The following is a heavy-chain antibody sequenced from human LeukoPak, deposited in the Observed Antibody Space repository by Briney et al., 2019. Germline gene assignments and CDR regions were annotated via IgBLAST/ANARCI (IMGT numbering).Heavy chain of an antibody. D-gene: IGHD5-12*01. Sequence: PGGSLRLSCAASGFTFSSYAMHWVRQAPGKGLEWVAVISYDGSNKYYADSVKGRFTISRDNSKNTLYLQMNSLRAEDTAVYYCAGERGSSGYDPGHYFDYWGQGTLVTVSS. CDR1: GFTFSSYA. CDR3: AGERGSSGYDPGHYFDY. V-gene: IGHV3-30-3*01. J-gene: IGHJ4*02. CDR2: ISYDGSNK.